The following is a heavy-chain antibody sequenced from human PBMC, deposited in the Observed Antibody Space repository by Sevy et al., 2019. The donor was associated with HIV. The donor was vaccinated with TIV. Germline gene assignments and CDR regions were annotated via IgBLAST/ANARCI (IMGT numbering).Heavy chain of an antibody. V-gene: IGHV4-59*01. D-gene: IGHD3-22*01. Sequence: ETLSLTCTVSGDSISNSVWSWIRQPPGKGLEWIGYLYYSGNSNYNPSLKTRVTISVDTSKNQFSLSLKSVTAADTAVYYCARDYYDDRPRGFDPWGQGTLVTVSS. CDR3: ARDYYDDRPRGFDP. CDR2: LYYSGNS. CDR1: GDSISNSV. J-gene: IGHJ5*02.